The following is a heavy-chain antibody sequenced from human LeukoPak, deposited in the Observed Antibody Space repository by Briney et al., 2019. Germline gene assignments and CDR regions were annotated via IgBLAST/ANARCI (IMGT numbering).Heavy chain of an antibody. CDR1: GFTFSSYW. V-gene: IGHV3-7*01. CDR3: ARAAGYGDYGRSRYFDL. J-gene: IGHJ2*01. CDR2: IKQDGSEI. Sequence: GGSLRLSCAASGFTFSSYWMSWVRQAPGKGLEWVANIKQDGSEIYYVGSVKGRFTISRDNAKNSLYLQMNGPRAEDTAVYYCARAAGYGDYGRSRYFDLWGRGALVTVSS. D-gene: IGHD4-17*01.